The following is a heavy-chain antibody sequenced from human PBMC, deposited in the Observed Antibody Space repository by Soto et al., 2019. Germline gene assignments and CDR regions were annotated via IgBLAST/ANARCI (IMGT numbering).Heavy chain of an antibody. J-gene: IGHJ6*02. CDR1: SGSISSAHW. Sequence: QVQLQESGPGLVKPSGTLSLTCAVSSGSISSAHWWNWVRQPPGKGLEWIGEIYHSGSTNYNPSLMRRVTVSVDKSMNQFSLKLTSVTAADTAVYYGATNSYYSLGVWGQGTTVTVSS. CDR2: IYHSGST. CDR3: ATNSYYSLGV. V-gene: IGHV4-4*02.